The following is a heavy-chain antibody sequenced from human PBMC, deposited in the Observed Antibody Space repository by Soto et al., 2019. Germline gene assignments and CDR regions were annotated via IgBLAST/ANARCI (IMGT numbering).Heavy chain of an antibody. V-gene: IGHV3-74*01. Sequence: GGSLRLSCAASEFTFRSYWMHWVRQSPGKGLVWVSRISGDGSSTSYADSVKGRFTISRDNAKNTMNLQMGSLRAEDTAVYYCARSLPGTYGAFDLWGQGTMVTVSS. J-gene: IGHJ3*01. CDR3: ARSLPGTYGAFDL. CDR1: EFTFRSYW. D-gene: IGHD1-7*01. CDR2: ISGDGSST.